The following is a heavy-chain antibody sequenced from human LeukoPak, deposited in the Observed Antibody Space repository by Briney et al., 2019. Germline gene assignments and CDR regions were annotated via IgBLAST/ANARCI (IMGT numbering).Heavy chain of an antibody. CDR3: AKDRSPRRYYGSGSLSTFDP. D-gene: IGHD3-10*01. Sequence: GGSLRLSCAASGFTFSSYGMSWVRQAPGKGLEWVSAISGSGGSTYYADSVKGRFTISRDNSKNTLYLQMNSLRAEDTAVYYCAKDRSPRRYYGSGSLSTFDPWGQGTLVTVSS. CDR2: ISGSGGST. J-gene: IGHJ5*02. CDR1: GFTFSSYG. V-gene: IGHV3-23*01.